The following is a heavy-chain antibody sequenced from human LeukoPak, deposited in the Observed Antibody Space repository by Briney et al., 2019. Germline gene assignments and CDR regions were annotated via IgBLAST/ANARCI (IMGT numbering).Heavy chain of an antibody. V-gene: IGHV3-9*01. D-gene: IGHD6-19*01. CDR1: GFIFNNYA. CDR2: ISWNSGTI. J-gene: IGHJ4*02. CDR3: AKDNRRHYTSGPNPDSLH. Sequence: GRSLRLSCAGSGFIFNNYAMHWVRQPPGKGLEWVSGISWNSGTIDYADSVRGRFTISRDNAKNSLYLQMGSLRVEDTAFYYCAKDNRRHYTSGPNPDSLHWGQGALVTVSS.